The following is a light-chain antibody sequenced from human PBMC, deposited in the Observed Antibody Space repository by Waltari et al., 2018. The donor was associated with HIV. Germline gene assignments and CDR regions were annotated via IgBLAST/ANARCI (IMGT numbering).Light chain of an antibody. CDR1: SSAVGGYYY. V-gene: IGLV2-14*01. CDR2: EVS. CDR3: SSYTSSSTLV. J-gene: IGLJ2*01. Sequence: AHTQPASVSGSPAQSFTISCTGTSSAVGGYYYVSWYQQHPGNAPKLMIYEVSNRPSWVSNRFSGSKSGNTASLTISGLQAEDEADYYCSSYTSSSTLVFGGGTKLTVL.